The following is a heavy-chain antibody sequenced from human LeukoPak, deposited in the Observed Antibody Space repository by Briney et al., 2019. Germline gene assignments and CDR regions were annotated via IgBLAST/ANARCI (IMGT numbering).Heavy chain of an antibody. J-gene: IGHJ5*02. D-gene: IGHD1-26*01. CDR3: ARGCGSYNFNWFDP. CDR2: INHSGST. Sequence: SETLSLACAVYGGSFSGYYWSWIRQPPGKGLEWIGEINHSGSTNYNPSLKSRVTISVDTPKNQFSLKLSSVTAADTAVYYCARGCGSYNFNWFDPWGQGTLVTVSS. CDR1: GGSFSGYY. V-gene: IGHV4-34*01.